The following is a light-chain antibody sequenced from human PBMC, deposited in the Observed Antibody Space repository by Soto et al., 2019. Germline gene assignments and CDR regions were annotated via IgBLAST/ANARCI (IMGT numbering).Light chain of an antibody. V-gene: IGKV4-1*01. CDR1: QSVLFSSNNKNY. Sequence: DIVMTQSPDSLAVSLGKRATINCKSSQSVLFSSNNKNYLGWYQQKVGQPPKLLIYWASTRESGVPDRFSGSGSGTDFTLTISSLQAEDVAVYYCQQYYSKPLTFGGGTKVEI. J-gene: IGKJ4*01. CDR3: QQYYSKPLT. CDR2: WAS.